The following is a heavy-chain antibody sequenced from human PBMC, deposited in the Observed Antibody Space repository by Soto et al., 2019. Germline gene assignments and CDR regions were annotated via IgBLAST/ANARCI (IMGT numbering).Heavy chain of an antibody. J-gene: IGHJ3*02. V-gene: IGHV4-59*01. CDR1: GGSISSYY. CDR3: ARLIAANWGYCSGGSCPDAFDI. D-gene: IGHD2-15*01. CDR2: IYYSGST. Sequence: SETLSLTCTASGGSISSYYWSWIRQPPGKGLEWIGYIYYSGSTNYNPSLKSRVTISVDTSKNQFSLKLSSVTAADTAVYYCARLIAANWGYCSGGSCPDAFDIWGQGTMVTVSS.